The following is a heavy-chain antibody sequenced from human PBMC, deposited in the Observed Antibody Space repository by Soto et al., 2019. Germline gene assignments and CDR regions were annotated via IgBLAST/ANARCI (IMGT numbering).Heavy chain of an antibody. CDR2: INHSGST. V-gene: IGHV4-34*01. CDR1: GGSFSGYY. Sequence: SETRSLTCAVYGGSFSGYYWSWIRQPPGKGLEWIGEINHSGSTNYNPSLKSRVTISVDTSKNQFSLKLSSVTAADTAVYYCARGRGITIFGVVILVDGMDVWGQGTTVTVSS. J-gene: IGHJ6*02. CDR3: ARGRGITIFGVVILVDGMDV. D-gene: IGHD3-3*01.